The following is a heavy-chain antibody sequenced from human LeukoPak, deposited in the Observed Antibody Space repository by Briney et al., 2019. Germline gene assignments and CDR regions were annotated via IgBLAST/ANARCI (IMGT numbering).Heavy chain of an antibody. CDR3: ARDALSSSSSWYVLVY. D-gene: IGHD6-13*01. V-gene: IGHV1-2*02. J-gene: IGHJ4*02. Sequence: GASVKVSCKASGYTFTGYYMHWVRQAPGQGLEWMGWINPNSGGTNYAQKFQGRVTMTRDTSISTAYMELSRLRSDDTAVYYCARDALSSSSSWYVLVYWGQGTLVTVSS. CDR1: GYTFTGYY. CDR2: INPNSGGT.